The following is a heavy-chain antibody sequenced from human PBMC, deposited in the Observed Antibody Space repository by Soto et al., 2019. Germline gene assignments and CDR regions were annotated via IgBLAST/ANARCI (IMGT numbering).Heavy chain of an antibody. CDR3: ARQMVRGFYCFDY. D-gene: IGHD3-10*01. CDR1: GGSTSGYS. J-gene: IGHJ4*02. Sequence: PSDTLSLTCTISGGSTSGYSWSWIRRPPGKGLEWIGYVYSSGSTNYNPSLNSRVTISVDTSKNQFSLKLTSVTAADTAVYYCARQMVRGFYCFDYWGQGTLVTVSS. CDR2: VYSSGST. V-gene: IGHV4-59*08.